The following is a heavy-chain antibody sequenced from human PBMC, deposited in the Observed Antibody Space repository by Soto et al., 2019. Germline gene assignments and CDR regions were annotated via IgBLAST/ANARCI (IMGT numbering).Heavy chain of an antibody. J-gene: IGHJ4*02. Sequence: PSETLSLTCAVSGGSISSGGYSWSWIRQPPGKGLEWIGYIYHSGSTNYNPSLKSRVTISVDTSKNQFSLKLSSMTAADTAVYYCARDAYSSGYYSFDYWGQGALVTVSS. D-gene: IGHD6-19*01. CDR1: GGSISSGGYS. V-gene: IGHV4-61*08. CDR2: IYHSGST. CDR3: ARDAYSSGYYSFDY.